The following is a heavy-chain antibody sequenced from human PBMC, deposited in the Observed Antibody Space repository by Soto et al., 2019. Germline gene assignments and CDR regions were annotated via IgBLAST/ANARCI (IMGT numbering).Heavy chain of an antibody. D-gene: IGHD4-4*01. CDR2: IRASNGNT. J-gene: IGHJ5*02. V-gene: IGHV1-18*01. CDR3: VRATTLQRARLDP. CDR1: GYTFTNYG. Sequence: QVQLVQSGAEVKKPGASVKVSCKASGYTFTNYGISWVRQAPGQGLEWMGWIRASNGNTNYAQKLQGRVTMTTDTSTSTAYMDLGSLTSDDTAVYYCVRATTLQRARLDPWGQGTLVTVSS.